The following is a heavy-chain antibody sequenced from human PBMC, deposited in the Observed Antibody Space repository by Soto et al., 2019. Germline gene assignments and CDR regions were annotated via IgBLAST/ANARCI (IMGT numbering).Heavy chain of an antibody. CDR2: IKSDGTTT. J-gene: IGHJ4*02. D-gene: IGHD3-22*01. CDR3: ARAAYDSSGYQTF. CDR1: GFTFSYYW. V-gene: IGHV3-74*01. Sequence: EVQLVESGGGLVQPGGSLRLSCAASGFTFSYYWMHWVRQAPGKGLVWISRIKSDGTTTTYADSVKGRFTISRDNAKNTLYLQMNSLRAEDTAVYYCARAAYDSSGYQTFWGQGTLVTVS.